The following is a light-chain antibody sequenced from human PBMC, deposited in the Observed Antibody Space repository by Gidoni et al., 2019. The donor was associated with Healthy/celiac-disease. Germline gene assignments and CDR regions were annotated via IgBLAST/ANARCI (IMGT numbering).Light chain of an antibody. V-gene: IGLV2-14*03. CDR1: RSDVGGYNY. CDR3: SSYTSSSVV. J-gene: IGLJ2*01. CDR2: DVS. Sequence: QSALTQPDSVSGSPGQSITISCTGTRSDVGGYNYVSWYPQHPGKAPKLMIYDVSNRTSGVSNRFSCSKSGNTASLTISGLQAEDDSYYYCSSYTSSSVVFGGGTKLTVL.